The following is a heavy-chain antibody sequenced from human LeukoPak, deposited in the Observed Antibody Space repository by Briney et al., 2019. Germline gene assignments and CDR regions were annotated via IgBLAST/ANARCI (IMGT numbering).Heavy chain of an antibody. V-gene: IGHV3-30*04. J-gene: IGHJ6*03. Sequence: GGSLRLSCAASGFTFRTYAMNWVRQAPGKGLEWVAVISDDGSNKYYAESVKGQFTISRDNSKNTLYLQMNSLRAEDTAVYYCAKDQMRSYLSNYCMDVWGKGTTVTISS. CDR3: AKDQMRSYLSNYCMDV. CDR1: GFTFRTYA. CDR2: ISDDGSNK. D-gene: IGHD2/OR15-2a*01.